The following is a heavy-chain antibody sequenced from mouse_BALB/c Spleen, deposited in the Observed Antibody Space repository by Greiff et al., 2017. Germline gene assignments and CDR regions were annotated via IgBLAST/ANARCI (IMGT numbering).Heavy chain of an antibody. J-gene: IGHJ2*01. CDR1: GYSITSDYA. CDR2: ISYSGST. Sequence: EVKLVESGPGLVKPSQSLSLTCTVTGYSITSDYAWNWIRKLPGNKLEWMGYISYSGSTSYNQSLKSRISITRDTSKNQFFLQLNSVTTEDTATSDCARGARYDGDYFAYWGQGTTLTVSS. D-gene: IGHD2-14*01. V-gene: IGHV3-2*02. CDR3: ARGARYDGDYFAY.